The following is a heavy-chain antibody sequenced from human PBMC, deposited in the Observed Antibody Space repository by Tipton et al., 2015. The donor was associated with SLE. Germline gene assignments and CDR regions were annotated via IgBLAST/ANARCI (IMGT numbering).Heavy chain of an antibody. Sequence: SGFTFSSYGMHWVRQAPGKGLEWVAVISYDGSNKYYADSVKGRFTISRDNSKNTLYLQMNSLRAEDTAVYYCARVESRHYYFDYWGQGTLVTVSS. CDR3: ARVESRHYYFDY. J-gene: IGHJ4*02. CDR2: ISYDGSNK. D-gene: IGHD3-3*02. CDR1: GFTFSSYG. V-gene: IGHV3-30*19.